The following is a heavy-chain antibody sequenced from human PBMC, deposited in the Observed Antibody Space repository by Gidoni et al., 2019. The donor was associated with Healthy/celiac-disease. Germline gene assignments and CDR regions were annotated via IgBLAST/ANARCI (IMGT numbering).Heavy chain of an antibody. D-gene: IGHD6-13*01. V-gene: IGHV3-30*03. CDR1: SSYG. Sequence: SSYGMHWVRQAPGKGLEWVAVISYDGSNKYYADSVKGRFTISRDNSKNTLYLQMNSLRAEDTAVYYCARDRERYIALFFDYWGQGTLVTVSS. CDR3: ARDRERYIALFFDY. J-gene: IGHJ4*02. CDR2: ISYDGSNK.